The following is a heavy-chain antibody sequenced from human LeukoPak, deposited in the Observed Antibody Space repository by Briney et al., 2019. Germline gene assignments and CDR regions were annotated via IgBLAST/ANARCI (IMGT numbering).Heavy chain of an antibody. CDR3: ARATTYCGGDCYSEVDFDY. D-gene: IGHD2-21*02. Sequence: SETLSLTCTVSGGSISNYYWSWIRQPPGKGLEWIGYIYYSGSTNYSPSLKSRVTVSVDASKNQFSLKLSSVTAADTAVYYCARATTYCGGDCYSEVDFDYWGQGTLVTVSS. J-gene: IGHJ4*02. V-gene: IGHV4-59*08. CDR1: GGSISNYY. CDR2: IYYSGST.